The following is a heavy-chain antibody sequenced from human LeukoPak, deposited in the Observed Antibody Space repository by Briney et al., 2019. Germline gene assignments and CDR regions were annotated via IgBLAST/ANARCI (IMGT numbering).Heavy chain of an antibody. D-gene: IGHD2-21*02. V-gene: IGHV3-48*01. CDR1: GFTVSSYS. CDR3: AKSSCRGDCYSDY. CDR2: ISSSSSTI. J-gene: IGHJ4*02. Sequence: GGSLRLSCAASGFTVSSYSMNWVRQAPGKGLEWVSYISSSSSTIYYADSVKGRFTISRDNAKNSLYLQMSSLRAEDTAVYYCAKSSCRGDCYSDYWGQGTLVTVSP.